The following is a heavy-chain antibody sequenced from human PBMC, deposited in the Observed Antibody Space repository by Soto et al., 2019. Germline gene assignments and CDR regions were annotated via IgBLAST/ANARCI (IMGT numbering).Heavy chain of an antibody. D-gene: IGHD5-12*01. J-gene: IGHJ5*02. CDR3: ARDGQGLRSMSGGYWFAP. CDR1: GFTFSDYY. V-gene: IGHV3-11*01. Sequence: QVQLVESGGGLVKPGGSLRLSCAASGFTFSDYYMSWIRQAPGQGLERVSYSSSSGSTIYYADSVKGRFTISRDNAKNALYMQMNSRRAEDTAVSYCARDGQGLRSMSGGYWFAPWGQGTMVTVS. CDR2: SSSSGSTI.